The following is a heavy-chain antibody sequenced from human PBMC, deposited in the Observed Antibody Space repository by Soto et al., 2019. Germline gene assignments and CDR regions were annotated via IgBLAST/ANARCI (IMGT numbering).Heavy chain of an antibody. CDR3: ASHRITIFGVVTDFWY. V-gene: IGHV4-30-2*03. J-gene: IGHJ4*02. Sequence: SETLSITCAVSGGSISSDGSSWSWIRQPPGKGLEWIGYIYDSGSSYYNPSLKSRVTISVDTSKNQFSLKLSSVTAADTAVYYCASHRITIFGVVTDFWYWGQGTLVTSPQ. D-gene: IGHD3-3*01. CDR2: IYDSGSS. CDR1: GGSISSDGSS.